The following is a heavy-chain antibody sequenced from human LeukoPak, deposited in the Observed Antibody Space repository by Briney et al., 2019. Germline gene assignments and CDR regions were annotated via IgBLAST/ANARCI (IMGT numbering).Heavy chain of an antibody. D-gene: IGHD6-19*01. CDR1: GGSISSSNW. Sequence: PSGTLSLTCAVSGGSISSSNWWSWVRQPPGEGLEWIGEIYHSGSTNYNPSLKSRVTISVDKSKNQFSLKLSSVTAADTAVYYCARVRGWGSRDAFDIWGQGTMVTVSS. J-gene: IGHJ3*02. CDR3: ARVRGWGSRDAFDI. CDR2: IYHSGST. V-gene: IGHV4-4*02.